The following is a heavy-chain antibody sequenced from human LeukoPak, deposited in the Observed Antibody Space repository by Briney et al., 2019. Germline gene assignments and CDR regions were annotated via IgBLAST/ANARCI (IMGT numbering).Heavy chain of an antibody. D-gene: IGHD3-10*01. J-gene: IGHJ5*02. V-gene: IGHV1-18*01. CDR2: ISAYNGNT. Sequence: ASVKVSCKASGYTFTSYGISWVRQAPGQGLEWMGWISAYNGNTNYAQKLRGRVTMTTDTSTSTAYMELRSLRSDDTGVYYCARVATDVLLWFGEFEERRNWFDPWGQGTLVTVSS. CDR3: ARVATDVLLWFGEFEERRNWFDP. CDR1: GYTFTSYG.